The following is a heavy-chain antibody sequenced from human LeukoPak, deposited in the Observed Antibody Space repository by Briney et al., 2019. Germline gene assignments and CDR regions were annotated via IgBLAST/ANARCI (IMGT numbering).Heavy chain of an antibody. CDR3: ARQYSGSYSYYVY. CDR1: GASISNSY. V-gene: IGHV4-59*08. D-gene: IGHD3-10*01. CDR2: ISYSGST. Sequence: PSETLSLTCTVSGASISNSYWSWLRQPQGKGLEWIGYISYSGSTNYNPSLKSRVTISVDTSNKQLSLKMTSVTAADTAVYYCARQYSGSYSYYVYWGQGTLVTVSS. J-gene: IGHJ4*02.